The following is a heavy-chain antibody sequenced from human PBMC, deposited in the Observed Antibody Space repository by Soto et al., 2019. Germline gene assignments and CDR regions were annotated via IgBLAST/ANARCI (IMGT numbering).Heavy chain of an antibody. D-gene: IGHD3-10*01. CDR2: IGTDGNT. V-gene: IGHV3-48*03. CDR1: ALTFNGYA. CDR3: ARDSGCGSGASVNPYLRY. Sequence: GGSLRPSCAAAALTFNGYAMHWDRQAPGHPLARLSTIGTDGNTYYANSVKGRFTVSRDTAKNSLYLQMDSLRAEDTAVYYCARDSGCGSGASVNPYLRYWGHGGVVTISS. J-gene: IGHJ1*01.